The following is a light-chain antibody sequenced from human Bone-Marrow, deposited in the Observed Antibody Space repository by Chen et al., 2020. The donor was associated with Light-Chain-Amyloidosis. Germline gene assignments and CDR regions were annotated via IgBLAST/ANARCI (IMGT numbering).Light chain of an antibody. CDR3: CSYAGVYTWV. CDR2: EVT. V-gene: IGLV2-23*02. CDR1: SSDVGNYNL. Sequence: QSALTQPASVSGSPGQSITISCTGTSSDVGNYNLVSLYQQHPAKAPKLIVYEVTKRPSGVSTRYSGSKSGNTASLTIDGLQDEDEAHYYCCSYAGVYTWVFGGGS. J-gene: IGLJ3*02.